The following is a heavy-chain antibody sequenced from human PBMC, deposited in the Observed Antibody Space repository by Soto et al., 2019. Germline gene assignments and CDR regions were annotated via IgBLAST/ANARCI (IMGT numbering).Heavy chain of an antibody. J-gene: IGHJ5*02. D-gene: IGHD2-2*01. Sequence: GGSLRLSCTPSGFNFGDYAMSWFRQAPGKGLEWLGFIRSKAYGGTTEYAASVKGRFTISRDDSKSIAYLQMSSLKTEDTAVNYCTRAVRVDPWGQXTLVTVSS. CDR3: TRAVRVDP. V-gene: IGHV3-49*03. CDR1: GFNFGDYA. CDR2: IRSKAYGGTT.